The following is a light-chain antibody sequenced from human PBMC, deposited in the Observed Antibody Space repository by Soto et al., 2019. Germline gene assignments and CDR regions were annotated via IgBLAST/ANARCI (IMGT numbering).Light chain of an antibody. Sequence: DIVMTQSPDSLAVSLGERATINCKSSQSVLYSSNNKNYLAWYQQKPGQPPKLLLYWASTRESGVPDRFSGSGSGEDFALTINSLQPEDVAVYYCQQYYRTPWTFGQWTKVEIK. CDR3: QQYYRTPWT. J-gene: IGKJ1*01. CDR2: WAS. V-gene: IGKV4-1*01. CDR1: QSVLYSSNNKNY.